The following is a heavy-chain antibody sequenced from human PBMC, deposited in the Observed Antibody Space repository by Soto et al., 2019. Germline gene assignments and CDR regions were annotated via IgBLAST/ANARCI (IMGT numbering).Heavy chain of an antibody. CDR2: INPNSGGT. Sequence: ASVKVSCKASGYTFTTYSINWVRQAPGQGLEWMGWINPNSGGTNYAQKFQGWVTMTRDTSISTAYMELSRLRSDDTAVYYCAGDFGQLGNWFDPWGQGTLVTVSS. J-gene: IGHJ5*02. V-gene: IGHV1-2*04. D-gene: IGHD6-13*01. CDR3: AGDFGQLGNWFDP. CDR1: GYTFTTYS.